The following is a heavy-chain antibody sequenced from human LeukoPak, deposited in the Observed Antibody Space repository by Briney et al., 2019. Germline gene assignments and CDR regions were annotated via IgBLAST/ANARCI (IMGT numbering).Heavy chain of an antibody. CDR2: ISYDGSNK. D-gene: IGHD2-2*01. V-gene: IGHV3-30*18. CDR3: AKDGQAPAALRYYFDY. CDR1: GFTFSSYG. J-gene: IGHJ4*02. Sequence: PGESLRLSCAASGFTFSSYGMHWVRQAPGKGLEWVAVISYDGSNKYYADSVKGRFTISRDNSKNTLYLQMNSLRAEDTAVYYCAKDGQAPAALRYYFDYWGQGTLVTVSS.